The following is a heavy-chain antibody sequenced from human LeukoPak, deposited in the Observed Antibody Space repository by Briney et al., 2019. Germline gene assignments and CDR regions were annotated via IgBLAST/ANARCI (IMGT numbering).Heavy chain of an antibody. Sequence: GGSLRLSCAASGFTFSSYGMHWVRQAPGKGLEWVTFIRYDGNEKFYTDFVKGRFTVSRDNSKNTLCLQMNSLRTEDTAVYYCTTKGYTYASYWGHGTRVTVSS. CDR1: GFTFSSYG. V-gene: IGHV3-30*02. CDR2: IRYDGNEK. J-gene: IGHJ4*01. CDR3: TTKGYTYASY. D-gene: IGHD5-18*01.